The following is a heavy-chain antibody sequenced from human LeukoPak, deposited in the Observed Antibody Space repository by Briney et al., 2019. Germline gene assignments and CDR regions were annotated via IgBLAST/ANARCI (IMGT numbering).Heavy chain of an antibody. CDR1: GYTFTSYY. V-gene: IGHV1-46*01. D-gene: IGHD1-26*01. CDR2: INPSGSST. CDR3: AREPATTQRIDY. Sequence: ASVKVSCKASGYTFTSYYMHWVRQAPGQGLEWMGIINPSGSSTSYAQKFQGRVTMTRDTSTSTVYMELSSLRSEDTAMYYCAREPATTQRIDYWGQGTLVTVSS. J-gene: IGHJ4*02.